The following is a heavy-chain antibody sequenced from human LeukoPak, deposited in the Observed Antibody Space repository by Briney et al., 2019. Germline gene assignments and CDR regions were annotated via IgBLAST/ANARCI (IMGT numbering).Heavy chain of an antibody. J-gene: IGHJ4*02. CDR3: AKRRAVPDPQRGLDY. V-gene: IGHV3-23*01. Sequence: GGSLRLSCAASGFTFSAYVMYWVRQAPGKGLQWVAVISDSGGYTQYADSVKGRFTISRDNSKNTLYLQMNSLGAEDTAVYYCAKRRAVPDPQRGLDYWGQGTLVTVSS. CDR2: ISDSGGYT. D-gene: IGHD6-19*01. CDR1: GFTFSAYV.